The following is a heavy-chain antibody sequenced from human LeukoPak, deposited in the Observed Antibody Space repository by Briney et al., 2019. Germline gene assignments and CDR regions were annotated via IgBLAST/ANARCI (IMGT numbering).Heavy chain of an antibody. J-gene: IGHJ3*02. CDR3: ARPAEMATIHAFDI. CDR2: INPNSGGT. V-gene: IGHV1-2*02. D-gene: IGHD5-24*01. CDR1: GYTFTGYY. Sequence: ASVKVSCKASGYTFTGYYMHWVRQAPGQGLEWMGWINPNSGGTNYAQKFHGRVTMTRDTSISTAYMELSRLRSDDTAVYYCARPAEMATIHAFDIWGQGTMVTVSS.